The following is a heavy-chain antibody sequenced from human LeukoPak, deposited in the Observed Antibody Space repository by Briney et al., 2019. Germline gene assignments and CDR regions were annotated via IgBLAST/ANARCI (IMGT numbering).Heavy chain of an antibody. CDR1: GFTFSNYA. CDR2: ISYDGSER. V-gene: IGHV3-30*04. Sequence: GGSLRLSCAASGFTFSNYAMHWVRQAPGKGLEWVAIISYDGSERYYADSVKGRFTISRDNSKNTLYLQMNSLRAEDTAVYYCARGAVITYYYYGMDVWGQGTTVTVSS. D-gene: IGHD3-22*01. J-gene: IGHJ6*02. CDR3: ARGAVITYYYYGMDV.